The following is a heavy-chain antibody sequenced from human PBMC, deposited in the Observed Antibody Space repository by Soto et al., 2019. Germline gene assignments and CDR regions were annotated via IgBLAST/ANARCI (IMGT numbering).Heavy chain of an antibody. CDR2: ISYEGSSK. J-gene: IGHJ6*02. Sequence: QVQLVESGGGVVQPGRSLRLSCAASGFTFRTSGMHWVRQAPGKGLEWVGFISYEGSSKYYADSVKGRFTIARDNSKNTLYLQMSSLRGEDTAVYYCAKEIAVAGDPFYYSGLDVWGQGNTVTVSS. D-gene: IGHD6-13*01. V-gene: IGHV3-30*18. CDR1: GFTFRTSG. CDR3: AKEIAVAGDPFYYSGLDV.